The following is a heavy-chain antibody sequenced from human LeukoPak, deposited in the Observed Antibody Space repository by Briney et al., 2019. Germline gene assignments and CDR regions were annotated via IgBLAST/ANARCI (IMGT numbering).Heavy chain of an antibody. V-gene: IGHV3-66*01. J-gene: IGHJ6*02. CDR3: ASSGTASRGAMDV. D-gene: IGHD1-1*01. Sequence: GGSLRLSCAASGLTGSSNFMTWVRQAPGKGLGWFSAMYSGGSTFYADSVGGRFNISRSNSKKTTVLQMSSLRVEDAAVYYCASSGTASRGAMDVWGQGTTVTVSS. CDR2: MYSGGST. CDR1: GLTGSSNF.